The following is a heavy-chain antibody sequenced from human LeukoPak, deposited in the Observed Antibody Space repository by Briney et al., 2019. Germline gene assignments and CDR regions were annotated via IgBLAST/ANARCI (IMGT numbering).Heavy chain of an antibody. CDR1: GYTLTELS. CDR2: FDPEDGET. Sequence: ASVKVSCKVSGYTLTELSMHWVRQAPGKGLEWMGGFDPEDGETIYAQKFQGRVTMTEDTSTDTAYMELSSLRSEDTAVYYCATSALTPYYYYYMDVWGKGTTVTVSS. J-gene: IGHJ6*03. D-gene: IGHD4-23*01. V-gene: IGHV1-24*01. CDR3: ATSALTPYYYYYMDV.